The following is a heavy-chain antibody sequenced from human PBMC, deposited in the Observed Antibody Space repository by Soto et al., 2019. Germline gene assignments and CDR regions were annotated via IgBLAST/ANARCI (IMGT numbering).Heavy chain of an antibody. CDR1: GDSVSSNSAA. V-gene: IGHV6-1*01. J-gene: IGHJ6*02. D-gene: IGHD6-13*01. CDR2: TYYRSKWYN. CDR3: ARAAADYYYYGMDV. Sequence: SQTLSLTCDISGDSVSSNSAAWNWIRKSTSRGLEWLGRTYYRSKWYNDYAASVKSRITINPDTSKNQFSMQLNSVTPEDTAVYYCARAAADYYYYGMDVWGQGTTVTVSS.